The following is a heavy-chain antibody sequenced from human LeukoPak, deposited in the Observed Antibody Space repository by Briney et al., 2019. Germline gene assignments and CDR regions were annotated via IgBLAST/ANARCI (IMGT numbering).Heavy chain of an antibody. CDR2: IYYSGST. CDR1: GVSISSSSYY. CDR3: AGKYYYDSSVDY. V-gene: IGHV4-39*01. D-gene: IGHD3-22*01. J-gene: IGHJ4*02. Sequence: SETLSLTCTVSGVSISSSSYYWGWIRQPPGKGLEWIGSIYYSGSTYYNPSLKSRVTISVDTSKNQFSLKLSSVTAADTAVYYCAGKYYYDSSVDYWGQGTLVTVSS.